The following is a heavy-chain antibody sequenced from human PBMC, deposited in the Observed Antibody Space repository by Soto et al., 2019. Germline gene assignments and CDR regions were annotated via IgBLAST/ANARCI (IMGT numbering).Heavy chain of an antibody. J-gene: IGHJ4*02. CDR1: GGSFSGYY. CDR3: ARHRNILIPDYYGSGSYSH. CDR2: INHSGST. V-gene: IGHV4-34*01. D-gene: IGHD3-10*01. Sequence: QVQLQQWGAGLLKPSETLSLTCAVYGGSFSGYYWSWIRQPPGKGLAWIGEINHSGSTNYNPSLKSRVTISVDTSKNQFSLKLSSVTAADTAVYYCARHRNILIPDYYGSGSYSHWGQGTLVTVSS.